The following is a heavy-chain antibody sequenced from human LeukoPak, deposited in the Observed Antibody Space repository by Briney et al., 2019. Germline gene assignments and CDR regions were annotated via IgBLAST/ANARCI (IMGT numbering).Heavy chain of an antibody. CDR2: IYYSGST. CDR3: ARSGVDWYFDL. J-gene: IGHJ2*01. Sequence: SETLSLTCTVSGVSICNYYWTWIRQPAGKGLEWIGYIYYSGSTNYNPSLKSRVTISVDTSKNQFSLKLSSVTAADTAVYYCARSGVDWYFDLWGRGTLVTVSS. D-gene: IGHD3-3*01. V-gene: IGHV4-59*08. CDR1: GVSICNYY.